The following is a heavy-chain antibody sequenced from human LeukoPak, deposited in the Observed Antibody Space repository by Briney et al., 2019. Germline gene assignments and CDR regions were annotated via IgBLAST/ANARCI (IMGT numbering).Heavy chain of an antibody. CDR2: IYYSGST. D-gene: IGHD4-17*01. CDR3: ARVFYGDYGMDV. V-gene: IGHV4-59*08. J-gene: IGHJ6*02. Sequence: PSETLSLTCTVSGGSISSYYWSWIRQPPGKGLEWSGYIYYSGSTNYNPSLKSRVTISVDTSKNQFSLKLSSVTAADTAVYYCARVFYGDYGMDVWGQGTTVSVSS. CDR1: GGSISSYY.